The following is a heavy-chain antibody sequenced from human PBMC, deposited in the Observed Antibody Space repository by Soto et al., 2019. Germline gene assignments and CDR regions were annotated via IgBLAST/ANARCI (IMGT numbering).Heavy chain of an antibody. V-gene: IGHV1-18*01. Sequence: QVQLVQAGAEVKKPGASVKVSFKASGYTVTSYGLSWVRQAPGQGLEWMGWISADNGNTNYAQKLKGRVTMTTDTSTSTAYMELRSLRSDDTAVYYCARDGPIRGYSGYDETPWNWYFDLWGRGTLVTVSS. J-gene: IGHJ2*01. CDR1: GYTVTSYG. CDR2: ISADNGNT. D-gene: IGHD5-12*01. CDR3: ARDGPIRGYSGYDETPWNWYFDL.